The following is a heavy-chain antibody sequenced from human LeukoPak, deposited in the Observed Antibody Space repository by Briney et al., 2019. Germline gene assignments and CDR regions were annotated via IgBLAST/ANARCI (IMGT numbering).Heavy chain of an antibody. CDR3: ARAPYCSGGSCYRIYYYYMDV. D-gene: IGHD2-15*01. CDR1: GGSISSGSYY. Sequence: PSETLSLTCTVSGGSISSGSYYWSWIRQPPGKGLEWIGYIYYSGSTNYNPSLKSRVTISVDTSKNQFSLKLSSVTAADTAVYYCARAPYCSGGSCYRIYYYYMDVWGKGTTVTVSS. J-gene: IGHJ6*03. CDR2: IYYSGST. V-gene: IGHV4-61*01.